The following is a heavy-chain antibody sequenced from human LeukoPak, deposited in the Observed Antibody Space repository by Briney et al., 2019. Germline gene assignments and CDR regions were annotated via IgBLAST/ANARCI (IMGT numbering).Heavy chain of an antibody. CDR1: GFTVSSNY. D-gene: IGHD6-13*01. V-gene: IGHV3-66*02. CDR2: IYSGGST. Sequence: GGSLRLSCAASGFTVSSNYMSWVRQAPGKGLEWVSVIYSGGSTYYADSVKGRFTISRDNSKNTLYLQMNSLRAEDTAVYYCARDPRGYSSSWYYSDYWGQGTLVTVSS. J-gene: IGHJ4*02. CDR3: ARDPRGYSSSWYYSDY.